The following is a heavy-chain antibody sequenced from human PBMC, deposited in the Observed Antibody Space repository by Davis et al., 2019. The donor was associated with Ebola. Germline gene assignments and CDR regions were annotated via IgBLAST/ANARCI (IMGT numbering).Heavy chain of an antibody. Sequence: ASVKVSCKASGYTFTDYFIHWVRQAPGQRLEWIGWINPNSGATDYPKNFQGRASMTRETSVTTAYMELRSLRYDETAVYYCARLQVGFCSDNKCLGWFDPWGQGTLVTVSS. CDR2: INPNSGAT. J-gene: IGHJ5*02. D-gene: IGHD2-15*01. CDR1: GYTFTDYF. CDR3: ARLQVGFCSDNKCLGWFDP. V-gene: IGHV1-2*02.